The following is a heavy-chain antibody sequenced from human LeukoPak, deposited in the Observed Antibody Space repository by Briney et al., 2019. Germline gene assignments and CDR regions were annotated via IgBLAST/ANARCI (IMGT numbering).Heavy chain of an antibody. CDR2: IYTSGST. CDR3: ARDVVAARGSFDY. J-gene: IGHJ4*02. V-gene: IGHV4-4*07. D-gene: IGHD2-2*01. Sequence: SETLSLTCTASGDSISGFYWSWIRQAAGKGLEWIGHIYTSGSTNYNPSLKSRVTMSVGMSKNQFSLKLRSVTAADTAVYYCARDVVAARGSFDYWGPGNPGHRLL. CDR1: GDSISGFY.